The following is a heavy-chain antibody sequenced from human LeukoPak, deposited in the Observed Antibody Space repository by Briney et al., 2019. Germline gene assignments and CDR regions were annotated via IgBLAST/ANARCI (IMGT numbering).Heavy chain of an antibody. Sequence: SETLSLTCTVSDDSISGYYYIWIRQPPGKGLEWIAYIYHSGSTKYNPSLKSPVTVSVDTSKNQLSLRLSSVTAADTAVYYCARRAAATRAFDIWGQGTTVTVSS. CDR1: DDSISGYY. D-gene: IGHD6-25*01. CDR2: IYHSGST. V-gene: IGHV4-59*08. CDR3: ARRAAATRAFDI. J-gene: IGHJ3*02.